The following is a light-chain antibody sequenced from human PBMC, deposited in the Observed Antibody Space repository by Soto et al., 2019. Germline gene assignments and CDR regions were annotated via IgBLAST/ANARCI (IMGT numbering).Light chain of an antibody. CDR3: QKSHTTPST. V-gene: IGKV1-39*01. CDR2: DAS. CDR1: QSISSY. Sequence: DIQMTQSPPSVSASVGDRVTISCRASQSISSYLNWYQQKPGKATKLLVFDASSLESGVPLRFSGSGSGTDFTLTITSLQPDDFATYYCQKSHTTPSTFGQGKRLEIK. J-gene: IGKJ5*01.